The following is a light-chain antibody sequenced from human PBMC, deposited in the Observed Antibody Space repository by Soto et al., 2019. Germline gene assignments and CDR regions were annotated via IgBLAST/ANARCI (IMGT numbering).Light chain of an antibody. J-gene: IGKJ5*01. V-gene: IGKV1-39*01. CDR3: QQGYTSSIT. CDR1: QSIGKH. CDR2: SVS. Sequence: DIQMIQSPSSLSASVGDRVTITCRASQSIGKHLNWYQQKPGKAPKFLIYSVSSLQSGVPSRFSGSGSGTDFTLTINSLQPEDFATYYCQQGYTSSITFGQGTRLEIK.